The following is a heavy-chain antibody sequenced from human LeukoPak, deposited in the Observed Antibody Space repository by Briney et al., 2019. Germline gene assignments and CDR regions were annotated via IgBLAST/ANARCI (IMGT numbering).Heavy chain of an antibody. V-gene: IGHV4-39*07. CDR1: GGSITSTTDS. CDR2: IYSSGQS. Sequence: SETLSLTCAVSGGSITSTTDSWAWIRQSPGKGLEWIGSIYSSGQSYYKVSLRSRVTMSVDTSKDLFSLKLTSVTAADTAVYYCARAPVSTAYLHYYSMDVWGKGTMVTVSS. CDR3: ARAPVSTAYLHYYSMDV. J-gene: IGHJ6*03. D-gene: IGHD3-16*01.